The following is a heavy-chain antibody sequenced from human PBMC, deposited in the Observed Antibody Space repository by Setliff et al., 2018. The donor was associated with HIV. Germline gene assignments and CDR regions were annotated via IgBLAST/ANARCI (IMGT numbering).Heavy chain of an antibody. CDR3: VRAAAGLDI. CDR2: ITAKFNGYVK. CDR1: GFTLSDHY. J-gene: IGHJ4*02. V-gene: IGHV3-72*01. D-gene: IGHD3-16*01. Sequence: QPGGSLRLSCAASGFTLSDHYIDWIRQPPGKGLEWVGRITAKFNGYVKEYAASVQGRFTISRDDSKDSLFLQMNNLKTEDTAVYYCVRAAAGLDIWSQKILVTVSS.